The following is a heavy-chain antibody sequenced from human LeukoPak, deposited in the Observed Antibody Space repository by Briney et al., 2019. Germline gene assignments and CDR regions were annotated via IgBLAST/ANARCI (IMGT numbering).Heavy chain of an antibody. D-gene: IGHD3-3*01. Sequence: GRSLRLSCAASGFTFSSYAMHWVRQAPGKGLEWVAVISYDGSNKYYADSVKGRFTISRDNSKNTLYLQMNSLRAEDTAVYDCARGLYDFWSGSLVSVLGYWGQGTLVTVSS. CDR1: GFTFSSYA. J-gene: IGHJ4*02. V-gene: IGHV3-30-3*01. CDR3: ARGLYDFWSGSLVSVLGY. CDR2: ISYDGSNK.